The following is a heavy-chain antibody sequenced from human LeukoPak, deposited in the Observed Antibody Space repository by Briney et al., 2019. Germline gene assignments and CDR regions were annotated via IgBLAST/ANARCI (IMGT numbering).Heavy chain of an antibody. Sequence: GGSLRLSCAASGFTFSSYNMNWVRQAPGKGLEWVSYISSSSSTIYYADSVKGRFTISRDNAKNSLYLQMNSLRAEDTAVYYCARTVRDYYYGMDVWGQGTTVTVSS. CDR1: GFTFSSYN. V-gene: IGHV3-48*04. CDR2: ISSSSSTI. D-gene: IGHD1-1*01. CDR3: ARTVRDYYYGMDV. J-gene: IGHJ6*02.